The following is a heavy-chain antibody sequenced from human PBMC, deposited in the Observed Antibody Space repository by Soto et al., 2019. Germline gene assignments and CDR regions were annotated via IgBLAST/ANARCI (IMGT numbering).Heavy chain of an antibody. V-gene: IGHV4-59*01. D-gene: IGHD6-6*01. J-gene: IGHJ4*02. CDR2: IYTNGDI. Sequence: SETLSLTCTVSGASISSSYWSWIRQPPGKGLECIGYIYTNGDINYSPSLKSRATISLDTSKNQFSLNLRPVTAADTAVFYCARTARLFDYWGQGTLVTVSS. CDR3: ARTARLFDY. CDR1: GASISSSY.